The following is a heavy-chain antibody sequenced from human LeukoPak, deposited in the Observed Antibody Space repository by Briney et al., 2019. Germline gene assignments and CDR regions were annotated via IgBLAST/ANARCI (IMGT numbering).Heavy chain of an antibody. J-gene: IGHJ5*02. CDR2: ISDSGST. D-gene: IGHD4-17*01. CDR1: GGSMNNYY. V-gene: IGHV4-59*01. Sequence: PSETLSLTWTVSGGSMNNYYWSWIRQAPGKGLEWIGYISDSGSTSYNPSLRSRVTISVDTSKNQFSLKLSSVTAADTALYYCARYDYGDCWFDPWGQGTLVTVSS. CDR3: ARYDYGDCWFDP.